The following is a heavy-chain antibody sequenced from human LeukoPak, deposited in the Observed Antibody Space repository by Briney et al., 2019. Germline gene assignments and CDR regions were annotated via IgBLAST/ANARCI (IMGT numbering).Heavy chain of an antibody. CDR2: ISAYNGNT. CDR3: ATSTVPTYAELYYYYYYMDV. D-gene: IGHD1-7*01. J-gene: IGHJ6*03. V-gene: IGHV1-18*01. Sequence: GASVKVSCKASGYTFTSYGISWVRQAPGQGLEWMGWISAYNGNTNYAQKLQGRVTMTTDTSTSTAYMELRSLRSEDTAVYYCATSTVPTYAELYYYYYYMDVWGKGTTVTVSS. CDR1: GYTFTSYG.